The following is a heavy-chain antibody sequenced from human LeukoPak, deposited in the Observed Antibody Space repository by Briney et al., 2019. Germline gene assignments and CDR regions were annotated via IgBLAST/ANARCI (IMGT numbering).Heavy chain of an antibody. CDR3: ARNPGGIAVAGLGFAFDI. V-gene: IGHV3-21*01. D-gene: IGHD6-19*01. CDR1: GFISSCYS. Sequence: GGPLRLSCAACGFISSCYSMEGLHQPPEGGLEWVSSNRSASNYIYYADSMTGRFTISRENAKTSLFLKMNSLRAEDTAVYYCARNPGGIAVAGLGFAFDIWGQGTMVTVSS. CDR2: NRSASNYI. J-gene: IGHJ3*02.